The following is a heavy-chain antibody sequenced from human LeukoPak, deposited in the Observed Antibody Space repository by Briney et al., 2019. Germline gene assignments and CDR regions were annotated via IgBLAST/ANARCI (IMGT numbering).Heavy chain of an antibody. CDR3: ARLDAAIAAAGTGWFDP. Sequence: SETLSLTCAVSGGSISSGGYSWSWIRQPPGKGLEWIGYIYHSGSTYYNPSLKSRVTISVDRSKNQFSLKLSPVTAADTAVYYCARLDAAIAAAGTGWFDPWGQGTLVTVSS. D-gene: IGHD6-13*01. J-gene: IGHJ5*02. CDR1: GGSISSGGYS. V-gene: IGHV4-30-2*01. CDR2: IYHSGST.